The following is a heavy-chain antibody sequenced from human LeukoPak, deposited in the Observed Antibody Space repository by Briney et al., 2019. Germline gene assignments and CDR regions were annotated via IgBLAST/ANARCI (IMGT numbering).Heavy chain of an antibody. Sequence: VASVKVSCKASGGTFSSYAISWVRQAPGQGLEWMGGITPIFGTANYAQKFQGRVTITADKSTSTAYMELSSLRSEDTAVYYCARASGYSYGYGGYYYYMDVWGKGTTVTVSS. V-gene: IGHV1-69*06. CDR3: ARASGYSYGYGGYYYYMDV. J-gene: IGHJ6*03. D-gene: IGHD5-18*01. CDR2: ITPIFGTA. CDR1: GGTFSSYA.